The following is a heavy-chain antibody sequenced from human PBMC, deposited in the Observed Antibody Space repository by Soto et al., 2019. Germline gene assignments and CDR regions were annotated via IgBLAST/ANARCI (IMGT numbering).Heavy chain of an antibody. CDR3: AAVEAGDSSGYYPSDY. J-gene: IGHJ4*02. V-gene: IGHV1-58*01. D-gene: IGHD3-22*01. CDR1: GLTFTSSA. CDR2: IVVGSGNT. Sequence: SVKVSCKASGLTFTSSAVQWVRQARGQRLEWIGWIVVGSGNTNYAQKFQERVTITRDMSTSTAYMELSSLRSEDTTVYYCAAVEAGDSSGYYPSDYWGQGTLVTVSS.